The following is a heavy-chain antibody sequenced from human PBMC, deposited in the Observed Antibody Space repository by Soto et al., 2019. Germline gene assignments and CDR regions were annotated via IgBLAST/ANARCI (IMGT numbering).Heavy chain of an antibody. CDR1: GSIFSVYD. CDR2: IGNGGDT. V-gene: IGHV3-13*01. CDR3: ARGFPFYYYMDV. D-gene: IGHD2-21*01. J-gene: IGHJ6*03. Sequence: GGSLRLSCAGSGSIFSVYDMHWVRQVIGKGLEWVSTIGNGGDTYYSDSVKGRFTISRENAKNSLYLQMNSLRAGDTAVYYCARGFPFYYYMDVWGKGTTVTVSS.